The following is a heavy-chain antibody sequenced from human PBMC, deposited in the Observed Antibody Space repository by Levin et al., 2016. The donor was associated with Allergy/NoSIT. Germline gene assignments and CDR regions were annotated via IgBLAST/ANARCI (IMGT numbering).Heavy chain of an antibody. D-gene: IGHD5-12*01. V-gene: IGHV3-33*05. CDR2: ILYDGSNK. Sequence: WIRQPPGKGLEWVAGILYDGSNKYYADSVKGRFTISRDNSKNTLYLQMNSLRAEDTALYYCATLYSGYDSHHDYWGQGTLVTVSS. J-gene: IGHJ4*02. CDR3: ATLYSGYDSHHDY.